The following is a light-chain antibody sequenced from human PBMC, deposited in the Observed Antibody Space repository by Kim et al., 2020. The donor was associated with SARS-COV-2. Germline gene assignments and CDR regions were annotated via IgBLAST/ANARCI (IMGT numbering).Light chain of an antibody. CDR1: NNNVGDQG. CDR3: SAWDRSLSAWV. J-gene: IGLJ3*02. V-gene: IGLV10-54*01. Sequence: RQTATRTCTGNNNNVGDQGAAWLQQHRGHPPKLLSYRNNNRPSGISERLSASRSGNTASLTITGLQAEDEADYYCSAWDRSLSAWVFGGGTQLTVL. CDR2: RNN.